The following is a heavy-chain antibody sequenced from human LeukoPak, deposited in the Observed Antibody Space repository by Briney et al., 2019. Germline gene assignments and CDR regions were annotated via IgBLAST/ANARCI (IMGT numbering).Heavy chain of an antibody. J-gene: IGHJ5*02. CDR1: GGSINNDY. Sequence: PSETLSLTCRDPGGSINNDYWSSIRQPPGKGLEWIGRLSTRRSINYNPSLKSRVTMSVATSKNQFSLKLSSVTVADTAVYYCARDSGSSPRFDPWGQGTLVTVSS. V-gene: IGHV4-4*07. CDR3: ARDSGSSPRFDP. CDR2: LSTRRSI. D-gene: IGHD6-13*01.